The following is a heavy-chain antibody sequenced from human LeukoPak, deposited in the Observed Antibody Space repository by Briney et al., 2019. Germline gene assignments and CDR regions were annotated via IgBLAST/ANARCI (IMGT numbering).Heavy chain of an antibody. V-gene: IGHV3-13*01. CDR1: GFTFSSYD. CDR2: IGTAGDT. Sequence: GGSLRLSCAASGFTFSSYDMHWVRQATGKGLEWVSAIGTAGDTYYPGSVKGRFTISRENAKNSLYLQMNSLRAGDTAVYYCARGVSSSWFSAFDIWGQGTMVTVSS. D-gene: IGHD6-13*01. CDR3: ARGVSSSWFSAFDI. J-gene: IGHJ3*02.